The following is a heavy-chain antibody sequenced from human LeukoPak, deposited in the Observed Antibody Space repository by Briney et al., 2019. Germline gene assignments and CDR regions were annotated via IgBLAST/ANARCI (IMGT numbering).Heavy chain of an antibody. Sequence: GASVKVSCKVSGYTLTELSMHWVRQAPGKGLEWMGGFDPEDGETIHAQKFQGRVTMTEDTSTDTAYMELSSLRSEDTAVYYCATVDIVATYLDIWGQGTMVTVSS. D-gene: IGHD5-12*01. J-gene: IGHJ3*02. CDR1: GYTLTELS. CDR2: FDPEDGET. CDR3: ATVDIVATYLDI. V-gene: IGHV1-24*01.